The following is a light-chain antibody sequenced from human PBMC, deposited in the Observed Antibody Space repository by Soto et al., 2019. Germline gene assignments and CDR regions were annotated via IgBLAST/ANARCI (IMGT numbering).Light chain of an antibody. J-gene: IGKJ1*01. Sequence: DIQLTQPPSTLSASLGDRVTITCRASQSISSWLAWYQQKPGKAPKLLIYDASILESGVPSRFSGSGSGTEFTLTISSLQPDDFATYYCQQYNSYSKTFGQGTNVDI. CDR1: QSISSW. V-gene: IGKV1-5*01. CDR3: QQYNSYSKT. CDR2: DAS.